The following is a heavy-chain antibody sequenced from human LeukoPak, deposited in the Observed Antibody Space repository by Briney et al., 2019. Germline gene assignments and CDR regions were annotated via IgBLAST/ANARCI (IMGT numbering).Heavy chain of an antibody. J-gene: IGHJ3*02. CDR2: MNPNSGNT. CDR3: ARGWSYYYDSGSYAHAFDI. V-gene: IGHV1-8*02. Sequence: GASVKVSCKASGYTFTGYYMHWVRQAPGQGLEWMGWMNPNSGNTGYAQKFQGRVTMTRNTSISTAYMELSSLRSEDTAVYYCARGWSYYYDSGSYAHAFDIWGQGTMVTVSS. CDR1: GYTFTGYY. D-gene: IGHD3-10*01.